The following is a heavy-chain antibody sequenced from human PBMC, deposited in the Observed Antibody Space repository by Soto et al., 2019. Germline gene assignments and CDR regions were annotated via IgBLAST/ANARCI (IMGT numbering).Heavy chain of an antibody. CDR2: IKPGGSDL. D-gene: IGHD2-8*02. J-gene: IGHJ6*02. CDR1: GYRLDAAW. CDR3: ARHRDTVSHYYYGMDV. Sequence: PGESLKISCKGVGYRLDAAWIGWVRQMPGKGLEWMGIIKPGGSDLRYSPSFRGQVTISADAAANTAYLQWDSLKASDTAMYYCARHRDTVSHYYYGMDVWGQGTTVTVSS. V-gene: IGHV5-51*01.